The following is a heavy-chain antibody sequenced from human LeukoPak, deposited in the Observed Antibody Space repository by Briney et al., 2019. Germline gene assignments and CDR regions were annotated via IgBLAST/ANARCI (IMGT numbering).Heavy chain of an antibody. Sequence: PSETLSLTCTVSGGSISGYYWSWIRQPPGKGLEWIGEINHSGSNNYNPSLKSRVTISVDTSKNQFSLKLSSVTAADTAVYYCARPPLYCSSTSCYARYFQHWGQGTLVTVSS. D-gene: IGHD2-2*01. CDR2: INHSGSN. CDR3: ARPPLYCSSTSCYARYFQH. CDR1: GGSISGYY. J-gene: IGHJ1*01. V-gene: IGHV4-34*01.